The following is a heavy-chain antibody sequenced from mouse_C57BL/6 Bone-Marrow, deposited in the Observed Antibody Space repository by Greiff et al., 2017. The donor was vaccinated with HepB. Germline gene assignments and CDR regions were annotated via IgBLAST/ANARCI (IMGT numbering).Heavy chain of an antibody. D-gene: IGHD2-14*01. V-gene: IGHV5-2*01. J-gene: IGHJ1*03. CDR3: ARQGVRGYFDV. CDR2: INSDGGST. CDR1: EYEFPSHD. Sequence: EVMLVESGGGLVQPGESLKLSCESNEYEFPSHDMSWVRKTPEKRLELVAAINSDGGSTYYPDTMERRFIISRDNTKKTLYLQMSRLRSDDTALYYCARQGVRGYFDVWGTGTTVTVSS.